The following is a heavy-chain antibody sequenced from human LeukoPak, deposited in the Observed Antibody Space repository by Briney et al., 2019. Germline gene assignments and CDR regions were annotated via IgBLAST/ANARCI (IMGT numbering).Heavy chain of an antibody. D-gene: IGHD5-12*01. CDR3: ARGLYSGYDYPALYYYYYGMDV. CDR2: ISSSSSYI. V-gene: IGHV3-21*01. CDR1: GFTFSSYS. J-gene: IGHJ6*02. Sequence: GGSLRLSCAASGFTFSSYSMNWVRQAPGQGQEWVSSISSSSSYIYYADSVKGRYTIPRDNAKNSLYLQMNSLRAEDTAVYYCARGLYSGYDYPALYYYYYGMDVWGQGTTVTVSS.